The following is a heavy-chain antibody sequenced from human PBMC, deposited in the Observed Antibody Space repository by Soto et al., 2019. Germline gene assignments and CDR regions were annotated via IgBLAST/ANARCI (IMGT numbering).Heavy chain of an antibody. Sequence: EVQLVESGGGLVKPGGSLRLSCAASGFSFSSYSMNWVRQAPGKGLEWVSSISSSASNINYADSVKGRFTISSDNAKKSLYLQMNSLRAEDTAVYYCARGYTGYCSGGTCYWFDPWGQGTLVTVSS. CDR3: ARGYTGYCSGGTCYWFDP. V-gene: IGHV3-21*01. D-gene: IGHD2-15*01. CDR1: GFSFSSYS. J-gene: IGHJ5*02. CDR2: ISSSASNI.